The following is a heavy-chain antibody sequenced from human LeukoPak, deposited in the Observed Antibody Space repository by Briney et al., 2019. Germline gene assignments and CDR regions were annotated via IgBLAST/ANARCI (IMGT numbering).Heavy chain of an antibody. CDR2: ISPDGRST. CDR3: AMGYKSAYSWDY. J-gene: IGHJ4*02. CDR1: GNYW. Sequence: GGSLRLSCAASGNYWMHWVRQAPGQGLVWVSHISPDGRSTNYADSVKGRFTISRDNARNTLYLQLNSLTAEDTAVYYCAMGYKSAYSWDYWGQGTLVTVSS. D-gene: IGHD5-18*01. V-gene: IGHV3-74*01.